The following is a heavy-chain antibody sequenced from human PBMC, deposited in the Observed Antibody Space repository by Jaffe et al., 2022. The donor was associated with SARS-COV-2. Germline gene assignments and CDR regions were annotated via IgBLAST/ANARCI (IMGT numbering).Heavy chain of an antibody. J-gene: IGHJ6*03. V-gene: IGHV1-69*01. Sequence: QVQLMQSGAEVKKPGSSVKVSCRASGGTLTYDISWVRQAPGQGLEWMGGINPTFGATNYAQKFEARVMITADESISTAYMELTSLRSEDTAVYFCARESPTYGQTSHPYFMDVWGTGTTVTVSS. CDR3: ARESPTYGQTSHPYFMDV. CDR1: GGTLTYD. D-gene: IGHD3-10*01. CDR2: INPTFGAT.